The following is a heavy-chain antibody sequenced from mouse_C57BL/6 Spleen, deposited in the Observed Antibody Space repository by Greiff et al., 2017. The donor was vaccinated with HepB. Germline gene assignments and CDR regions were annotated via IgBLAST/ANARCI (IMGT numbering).Heavy chain of an antibody. CDR3: ARHSYDGYFDY. D-gene: IGHD2-3*01. CDR1: GFTFSSYG. V-gene: IGHV5-6*01. Sequence: EVMLVESGGDLVKPGGSLKLSCAASGFTFSSYGMSWVRQTPDKRLEWVATISSGGSYTYYPDSVKGRFTISRDNAKNTLYLQMSSLKSEDTAMYYCARHSYDGYFDYWGQGTTVTVSS. J-gene: IGHJ2*01. CDR2: ISSGGSYT.